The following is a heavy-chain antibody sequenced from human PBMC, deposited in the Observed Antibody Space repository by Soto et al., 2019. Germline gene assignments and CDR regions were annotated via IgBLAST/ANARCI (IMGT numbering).Heavy chain of an antibody. J-gene: IGHJ4*02. Sequence: ASVKVSCKASGYTFTXYAMHWVRQAPGQRLEWMGWINAGNGNTKYSQKFQGRVTITRDTSASTAYMELSSLRSEDTAVYYCARTRRYDYSNYDYWGQGTLVTVSS. D-gene: IGHD4-4*01. V-gene: IGHV1-3*01. CDR2: INAGNGNT. CDR3: ARTRRYDYSNYDY. CDR1: GYTFTXYA.